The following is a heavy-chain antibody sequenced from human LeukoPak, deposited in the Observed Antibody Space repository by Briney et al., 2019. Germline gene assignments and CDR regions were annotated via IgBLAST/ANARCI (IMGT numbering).Heavy chain of an antibody. Sequence: ASVKVSCKASGYTFTSYDINWVRQATGQGLEWMGWMNPNSGNTGYAQKFQGRVTITRNTSISTAYMEPSSLRSEDTAVYYCARVLATGTTRFDYWGQGTLVTVSS. CDR3: ARVLATGTTRFDY. CDR1: GYTFTSYD. D-gene: IGHD1-1*01. J-gene: IGHJ4*02. V-gene: IGHV1-8*03. CDR2: MNPNSGNT.